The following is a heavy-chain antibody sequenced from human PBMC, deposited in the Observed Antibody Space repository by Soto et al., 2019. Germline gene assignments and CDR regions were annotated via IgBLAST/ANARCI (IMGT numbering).Heavy chain of an antibody. Sequence: SETLSLTCTVSGGSISSYYWSWIRQPPGKGLEWIGYIYYSGSTNYNPSLKSRVTISVDTSKNQFSLKLSSVTAADTAVYYCARDGGSSSWLDYWGQGTLVTVSS. D-gene: IGHD6-13*01. CDR1: GGSISSYY. V-gene: IGHV4-59*01. CDR2: IYYSGST. CDR3: ARDGGSSSWLDY. J-gene: IGHJ4*02.